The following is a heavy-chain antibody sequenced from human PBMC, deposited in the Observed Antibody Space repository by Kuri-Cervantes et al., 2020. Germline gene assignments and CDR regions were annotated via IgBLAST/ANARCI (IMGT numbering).Heavy chain of an antibody. V-gene: IGHV1-69*13. CDR1: GYTFTGYY. D-gene: IGHD5-12*01. CDR3: ARDFPSEYSGYDWDDYFDY. Sequence: SVKVSCKASGYTFTGYYMHWVRQAPGQGLEWMGGIIPIFGTANYAQKFQGRVTITADESTSTAYMELSSLRSEDTAVYYCARDFPSEYSGYDWDDYFDYWGQGTLVTVSS. CDR2: IIPIFGTA. J-gene: IGHJ4*02.